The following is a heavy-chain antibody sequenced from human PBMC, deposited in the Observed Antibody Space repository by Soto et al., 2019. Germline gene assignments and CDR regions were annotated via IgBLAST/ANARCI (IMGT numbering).Heavy chain of an antibody. V-gene: IGHV3-33*01. Sequence: QVQLVESGGGVVQPGRSLRLSCAASGFTFSSYGMHWVRQAPGKGLEWVAVIWFDGSNKYYADSVKGRFTISRDNSKNTGSLQMNSLRDEDSAAYYCATPGPYWGQGTLVTVSS. J-gene: IGHJ4*02. CDR3: ATPGPY. CDR1: GFTFSSYG. CDR2: IWFDGSNK.